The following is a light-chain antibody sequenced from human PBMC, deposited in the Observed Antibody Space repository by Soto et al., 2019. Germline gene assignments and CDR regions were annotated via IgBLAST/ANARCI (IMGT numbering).Light chain of an antibody. CDR3: SSYTSSSTLRV. CDR1: SSDVGGYNY. CDR2: DVS. V-gene: IGLV2-14*01. Sequence: QSALTQPASVSGSPGQSITISCTGTSSDVGGYNYVSWYQQHPGKAPKLMIYDVSNRPSGVSNRFSGSKSGNTASLTISGLPAEDDADYYCSSYTSSSTLRVFGGGTQLTVL. J-gene: IGLJ2*01.